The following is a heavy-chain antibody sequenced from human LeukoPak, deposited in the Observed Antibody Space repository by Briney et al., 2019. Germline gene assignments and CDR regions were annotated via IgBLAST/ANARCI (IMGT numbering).Heavy chain of an antibody. J-gene: IGHJ4*02. CDR3: ARDRYYDSSGYTFGY. D-gene: IGHD3-22*01. CDR1: GGTFSSYA. V-gene: IGHV1-69*04. Sequence: SVKVSCKASGGTFSSYAISWVRQAPGQGLEWMGRIIPILGIANYAQKFQGRVTITADKSTSTAYMELSSLRSEDTAVYYCARDRYYDSSGYTFGYWGQGTLVTVSS. CDR2: IIPILGIA.